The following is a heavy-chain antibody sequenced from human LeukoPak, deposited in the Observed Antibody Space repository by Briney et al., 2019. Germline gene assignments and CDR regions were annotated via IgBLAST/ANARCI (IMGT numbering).Heavy chain of an antibody. V-gene: IGHV4-61*08. CDR3: ASQRITMVRGVIITRPFDY. CDR1: GGSISSGDYY. Sequence: PSETLSLTCTVSGGSISSGDYYWSWIRQPPGKGLEWIGYIYYSGSTNYNPSLKSRVTISVDTSKNQFSLKLSSVTAADTAVYYCASQRITMVRGVIITRPFDYWGQGTLVTVSS. J-gene: IGHJ4*02. D-gene: IGHD3-10*01. CDR2: IYYSGST.